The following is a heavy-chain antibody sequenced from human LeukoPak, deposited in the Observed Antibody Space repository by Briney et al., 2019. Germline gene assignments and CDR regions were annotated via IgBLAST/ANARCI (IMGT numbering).Heavy chain of an antibody. J-gene: IGHJ4*02. V-gene: IGHV1-69*13. CDR2: IIPIFGTA. Sequence: EASVKVSCKASGGTFSSYAISWVRQAPGQGLEWMGGIIPIFGTANYAQKFQGRVTITADESTSTAYMELSSLRSEDTAVYYCAREHDDIAVARRYFDYWGQGTLVTVSS. CDR3: AREHDDIAVARRYFDY. CDR1: GGTFSSYA. D-gene: IGHD6-19*01.